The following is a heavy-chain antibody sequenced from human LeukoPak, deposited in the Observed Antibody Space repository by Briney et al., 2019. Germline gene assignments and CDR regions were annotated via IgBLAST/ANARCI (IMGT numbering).Heavy chain of an antibody. CDR3: ARTYYDGSGSNDY. J-gene: IGHJ4*02. CDR1: GFAFSSYT. CDR2: ISGSTNYI. Sequence: GGSPRLSCAVSGFAFSSYTMKWLRQAPGKGLEWVSSISGSTNYIYFADSVKGRFTISRDNAKNSLYLQMNGLRAEDTAVYYCARTYYDGSGSNDYWGQGTLVTVSS. D-gene: IGHD3-10*01. V-gene: IGHV3-21*01.